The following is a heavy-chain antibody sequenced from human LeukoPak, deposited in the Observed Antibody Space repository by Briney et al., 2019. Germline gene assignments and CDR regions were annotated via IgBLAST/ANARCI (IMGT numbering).Heavy chain of an antibody. CDR1: GFTFSGRW. CDR3: AREIGGTHKSPFEP. J-gene: IGHJ5*02. CDR2: INQDGTDK. V-gene: IGHV3-7*03. D-gene: IGHD1-14*01. Sequence: GGSLRLSCAASGFTFSGRWMSWLRQAPGKGLEWVANINQDGTDKYYVDSVKGRFTISRDNAKNSLYLQMNSLRAEDTAVYYCAREIGGTHKSPFEPWGQGNLVTVSS.